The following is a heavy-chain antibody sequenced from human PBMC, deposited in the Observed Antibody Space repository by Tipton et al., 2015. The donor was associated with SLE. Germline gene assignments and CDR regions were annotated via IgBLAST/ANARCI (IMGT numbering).Heavy chain of an antibody. CDR1: GFTFSSYD. D-gene: IGHD3-22*01. Sequence: SLRLSCAASGFTFSSYDMHWVRQGTGKGLEWVSAIGTAGDTYYPGSVKGRLTISRENAKHSLYLQMTNLRAGDTAVYYCVKDRDYYYDSSGYDYWGQGTLVTVSS. V-gene: IGHV3-13*01. J-gene: IGHJ4*02. CDR3: VKDRDYYYDSSGYDY. CDR2: IGTAGDT.